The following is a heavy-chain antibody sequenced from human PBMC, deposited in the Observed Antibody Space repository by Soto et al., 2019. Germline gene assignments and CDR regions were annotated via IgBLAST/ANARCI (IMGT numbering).Heavy chain of an antibody. Sequence: QVQLVQSGAEVKKPRSSVKVSCKASGDTFSSYTISWVRKAPGQGRERMGRIIPIHGIANYAQKFKGRVKITADKSTSTAYMELSSLSSEETAGDYCARDLGFGEFGVRPKTKHDAFEIWGQGTMVTVSS. CDR1: GDTFSSYT. CDR2: IIPIHGIA. D-gene: IGHD3-10*01. CDR3: ARDLGFGEFGVRPKTKHDAFEI. V-gene: IGHV1-69*08. J-gene: IGHJ3*02.